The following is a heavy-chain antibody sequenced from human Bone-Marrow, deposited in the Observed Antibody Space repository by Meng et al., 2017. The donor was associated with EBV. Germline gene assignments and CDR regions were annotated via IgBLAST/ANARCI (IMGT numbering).Heavy chain of an antibody. CDR1: GGSFRGYY. V-gene: IGHV4-34*01. J-gene: IGHJ4*02. CDR2: INHSGST. CDR3: ARGSGYDARY. D-gene: IGHD5-12*01. Sequence: GQLQPWGAGLLKPSETLSLTFAVDGGSFRGYYWSWIRQPPGKGLEWIGEINHSGSTNYNPSLKSRVTISVDTSKNQFSLKLSSVTAADTAVYYCARGSGYDARYWGQGTLVTVSS.